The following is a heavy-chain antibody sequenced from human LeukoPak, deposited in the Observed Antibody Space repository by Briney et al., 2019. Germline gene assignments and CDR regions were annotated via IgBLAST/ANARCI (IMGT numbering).Heavy chain of an antibody. Sequence: SETLSLTCAVYVESFSGHYWSWIRQPPGKGLEWIGEINHSGSTNYNPSLKSRVTISVDTSKNRFSLKLSSVTAADTAVYYCARGYSSGWYGYWGQGTLVTVSS. V-gene: IGHV4-34*01. CDR1: VESFSGHY. J-gene: IGHJ4*02. CDR2: INHSGST. CDR3: ARGYSSGWYGY. D-gene: IGHD6-19*01.